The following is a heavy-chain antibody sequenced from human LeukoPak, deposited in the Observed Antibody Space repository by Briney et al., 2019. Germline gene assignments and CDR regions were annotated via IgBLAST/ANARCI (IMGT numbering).Heavy chain of an antibody. CDR2: IVSSSSYI. J-gene: IGHJ4*02. Sequence: GGSLRLSCAASGFTLSNSGVNWVRQAPGKGLEWVSSIVSSSSYIYYADSVKGRFTISRDNAKNSLYLQMNSLRAEDTALYYCARGLCGGDCYDYWGQGTLVTVSS. CDR1: GFTLSNSG. CDR3: ARGLCGGDCYDY. V-gene: IGHV3-21*01. D-gene: IGHD2-21*02.